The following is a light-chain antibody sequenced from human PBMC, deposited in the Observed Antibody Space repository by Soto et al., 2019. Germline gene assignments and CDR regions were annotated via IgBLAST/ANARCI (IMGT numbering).Light chain of an antibody. CDR2: EVS. Sequence: QSVLTQPASVSGSPGQSITISCTGTSSDVGGYNYLSWYQQHPGKAPRVMIYEVSNRPSGVSNRFSGSQSGNTASLTISGLQDEDEAAYFCSSYTTSGTPVFGVGTKLTVL. V-gene: IGLV2-14*01. CDR3: SSYTTSGTPV. J-gene: IGLJ3*02. CDR1: SSDVGGYNY.